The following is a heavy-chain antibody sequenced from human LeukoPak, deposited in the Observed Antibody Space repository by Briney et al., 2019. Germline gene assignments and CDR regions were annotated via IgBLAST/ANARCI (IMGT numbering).Heavy chain of an antibody. D-gene: IGHD6-19*01. CDR3: ARSIAVAEPFDH. J-gene: IGHJ4*02. CDR1: GFIFSDYY. V-gene: IGHV3-11*01. CDR2: ISPSGLTI. Sequence: GGSLTLSCAASGFIFSDYYMSWIRQAPGKGLEWVSYISPSGLTIYYADSVRGRFTISRDNAKNSLSLQMNSLRAGDTAVYFCARSIAVAEPFDHWGQGTLVPVSS.